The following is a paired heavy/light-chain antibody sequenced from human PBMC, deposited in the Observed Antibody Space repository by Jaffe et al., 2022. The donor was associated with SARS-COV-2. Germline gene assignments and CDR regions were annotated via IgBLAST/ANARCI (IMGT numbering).Heavy chain of an antibody. CDR1: GFTFRNYA. Sequence: EVQVLESGGGLVQPGGSLRLSCAASGFTFRNYAMSWVRQAPGKGLEWVSGISGSGGTTYYADSVKGRFTLSRDNSKNTLYLQINSLRAEDTAVYYCARTSVVSPGSLDYWGQGTLVTVSS. J-gene: IGHJ4*02. V-gene: IGHV3-23*01. CDR3: ARTSVVSPGSLDY. D-gene: IGHD2-15*01. CDR2: ISGSGGTT.
Light chain of an antibody. CDR1: NSDVGGYKY. V-gene: IGLV2-14*03. CDR2: DVT. J-gene: IGLJ2*01. Sequence: QSALTQPASVSGSPGQSITISCTGTNSDVGGYKYVSWYQQHPGKAPKVMIYDVTNRPSGVSNRFSGSKSGNTASLTISGLQAEDEADYYCSSYTSISTLVFGGGTKLTVL. CDR3: SSYTSISTLV.